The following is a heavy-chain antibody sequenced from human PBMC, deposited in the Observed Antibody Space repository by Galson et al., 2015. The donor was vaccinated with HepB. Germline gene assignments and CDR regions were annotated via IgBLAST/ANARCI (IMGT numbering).Heavy chain of an antibody. Sequence: SLRLSCAASEFTFSRHSMNWVRQAPGKGLEWVSYIDRSSSTIYYAYSVKGRFTISRDNAKNSLYLQMNSLRVEDTAVYYCAREYGQRVNFDCWGQGTLVTVSS. CDR3: AREYGQRVNFDC. V-gene: IGHV3-48*01. CDR2: IDRSSSTI. CDR1: EFTFSRHS. D-gene: IGHD3-10*01. J-gene: IGHJ4*02.